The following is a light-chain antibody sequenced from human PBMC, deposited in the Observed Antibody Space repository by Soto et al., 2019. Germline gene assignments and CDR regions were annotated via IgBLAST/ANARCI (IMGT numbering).Light chain of an antibody. Sequence: QSALTQPASVSGSPGQSITISCTGTSSDVGGYNYVSWYQQHPGKAPKLMIYEVSNRPSGVSNRFSGSKSGNTASLTISGLQAEDEADYYCSSYTSSCTPYVFGTGTKVSGL. J-gene: IGLJ1*01. CDR3: SSYTSSCTPYV. CDR2: EVS. CDR1: SSDVGGYNY. V-gene: IGLV2-14*01.